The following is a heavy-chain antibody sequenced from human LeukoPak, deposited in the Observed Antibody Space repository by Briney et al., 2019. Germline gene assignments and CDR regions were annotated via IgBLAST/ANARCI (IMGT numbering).Heavy chain of an antibody. D-gene: IGHD4-23*01. CDR1: GFTFSSYS. Sequence: GGSLRLSGAASGFTFSSYSMNWVRQAPGKGLEWVSSISSSSSYIYYADSVKGRFTISRDNAKNSLYLQMNSLRAEDTAVYYCARRTTVVTPIDYWGQGTLVTVSS. V-gene: IGHV3-21*01. CDR3: ARRTTVVTPIDY. CDR2: ISSSSSYI. J-gene: IGHJ4*02.